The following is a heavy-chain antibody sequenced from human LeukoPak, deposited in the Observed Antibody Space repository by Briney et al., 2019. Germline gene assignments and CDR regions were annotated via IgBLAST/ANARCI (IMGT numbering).Heavy chain of an antibody. V-gene: IGHV4-34*01. CDR1: GGSFSGYY. J-gene: IGHJ4*02. CDR3: ARGGPELSSSRPFDY. D-gene: IGHD6-13*01. Sequence: SETLSLTCAVYGGSFSGYYWSWIRQPPGKGLEWIGEINHSGSTNYNPSLKSRVTISVDTSKNQYSLKLGSVTAADTAVYYCARGGPELSSSRPFDYWGQGTLVTVSS. CDR2: INHSGST.